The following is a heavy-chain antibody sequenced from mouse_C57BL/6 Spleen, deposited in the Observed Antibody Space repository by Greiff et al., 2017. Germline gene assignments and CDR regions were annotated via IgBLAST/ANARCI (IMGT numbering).Heavy chain of an antibody. CDR1: GYTFTDYN. Sequence: EVQLQQSGPELVKPGASVKMSCKASGYTFTDYNMHWVKQSHGKSLEWIGYINPNNGGTSYNQKFKGKATLTVNKSSSTAYMELRSLTSEDSAVYYCARVSTGPYYAMDYWGQGTSVTVSS. CDR3: ARVSTGPYYAMDY. V-gene: IGHV1-22*01. J-gene: IGHJ4*01. CDR2: INPNNGGT.